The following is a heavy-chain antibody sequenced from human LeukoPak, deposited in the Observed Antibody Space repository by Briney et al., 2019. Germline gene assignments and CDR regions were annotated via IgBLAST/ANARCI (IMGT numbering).Heavy chain of an antibody. D-gene: IGHD2-2*02. J-gene: IGHJ5*02. V-gene: IGHV1-2*02. CDR3: ARNYCSSTSCYTRWWFDP. CDR2: INPNSGGT. Sequence: ASVKVSCKASGYTFTGYYMHWVRQAPGQGLEWMGWINPNSGGTNYAQKFQGRVTMTRDTSISTAYMELSRLRSDDTAVYYCARNYCSSTSCYTRWWFDPWGQGTLVTVSS. CDR1: GYTFTGYY.